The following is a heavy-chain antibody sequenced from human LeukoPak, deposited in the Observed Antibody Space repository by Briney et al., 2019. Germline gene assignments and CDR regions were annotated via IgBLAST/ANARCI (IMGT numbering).Heavy chain of an antibody. CDR2: ISAYNGNT. V-gene: IGHV1-18*04. J-gene: IGHJ4*02. Sequence: GASVKVSFKSSGYTFTSYGISWVRQATGQGLEWMGWISAYNGNTNYAQKLQGRVTMTTDTTTSTAYMELRSVRSDDTAVYYCARYQRRAAGTSDYWGEGTLVTVSS. CDR1: GYTFTSYG. D-gene: IGHD6-13*01. CDR3: ARYQRRAAGTSDY.